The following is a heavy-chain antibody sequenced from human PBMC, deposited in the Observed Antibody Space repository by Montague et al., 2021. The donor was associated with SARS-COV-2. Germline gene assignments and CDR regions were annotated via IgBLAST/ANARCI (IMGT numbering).Heavy chain of an antibody. CDR1: GGSISSATYY. CDR2: IYYSGSS. D-gene: IGHD2-2*01. CDR3: ARHTVFCTSSSCLQEPPLYCCMDV. V-gene: IGHV4-39*01. Sequence: SETLSLTCTVSGGSISSATYYWSWIRQPPGKGLEWIGRIYYSGSSSYTPSLKSRVTISIDTSKNQFSLELSSVTAADTAVYYCARHTVFCTSSSCLQEPPLYCCMDVWGKGTTVTVSS. J-gene: IGHJ6*03.